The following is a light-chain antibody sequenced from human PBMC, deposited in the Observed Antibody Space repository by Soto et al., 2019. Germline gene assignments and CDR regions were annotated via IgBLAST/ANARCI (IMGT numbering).Light chain of an antibody. CDR2: DVS. Sequence: QSVRTEPAWVSGSPGQSITISCTGTSSDVGGYSYVSWYQQLPGKAPKLMIYDVSDRPSGVSNRFSGSRSGNTASLTISGLQAEDEADYYCSSYTSSSLYVFGTGTKVTVL. J-gene: IGLJ1*01. V-gene: IGLV2-14*01. CDR1: SSDVGGYSY. CDR3: SSYTSSSLYV.